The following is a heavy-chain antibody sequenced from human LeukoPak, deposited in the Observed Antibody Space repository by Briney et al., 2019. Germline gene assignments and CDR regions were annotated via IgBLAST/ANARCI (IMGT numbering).Heavy chain of an antibody. CDR3: ARVKRDVLLWFGELTGHNYYYYYMDV. Sequence: ASVKVSCKVSGYTLTELSMHWVRQAPGKGLEWMGGFDPEDGETIYAQKFQGRVTMTEDTSTDTAYMELSSLRSEDTAVYYCARVKRDVLLWFGELTGHNYYYYYMDVWGKGTTVTISS. J-gene: IGHJ6*03. V-gene: IGHV1-24*01. CDR1: GYTLTELS. CDR2: FDPEDGET. D-gene: IGHD3-10*01.